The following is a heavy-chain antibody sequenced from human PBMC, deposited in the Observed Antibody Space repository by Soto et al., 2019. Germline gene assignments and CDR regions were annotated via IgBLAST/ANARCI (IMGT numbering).Heavy chain of an antibody. D-gene: IGHD1-26*01. V-gene: IGHV3-74*01. CDR1: GFTFSSYW. J-gene: IGHJ4*02. Sequence: QPGGSLRLSCAASGFTFSSYWMHWVRQAPGKGLVWVSRINSDGSSTSYADSVKGRFTISRDNAKNTLYLQMNSLRAEDTAVYYCARVRGSYYQGGDYWGQGTLVTVSS. CDR3: ARVRGSYYQGGDY. CDR2: INSDGSST.